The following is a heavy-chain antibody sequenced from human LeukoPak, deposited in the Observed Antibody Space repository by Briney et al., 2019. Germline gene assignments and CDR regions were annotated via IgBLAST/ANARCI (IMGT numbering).Heavy chain of an antibody. CDR3: ARNLGSSGWYRWFDP. Sequence: GGSLRLSCAASGFTVSSNYMSWVRQALGKGLEWVSVIYSGGSSYYADSVKGRFTISRDNSKNTLYLQMNTLRAEDTAVYYCARNLGSSGWYRWFDPWSQGTLVTVSS. CDR1: GFTVSSNY. J-gene: IGHJ5*02. CDR2: IYSGGSS. D-gene: IGHD6-19*01. V-gene: IGHV3-53*01.